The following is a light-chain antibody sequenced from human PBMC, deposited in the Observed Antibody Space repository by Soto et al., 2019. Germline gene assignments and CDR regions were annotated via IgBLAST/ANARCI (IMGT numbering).Light chain of an antibody. CDR3: QQYNNWPYT. J-gene: IGKJ2*01. V-gene: IGKV3-15*01. Sequence: EIVMTQSPATLSVSPGERATLSCRASQSVSSNLAWYQQKPGQAPRLLIYGASTRATGIPARFSGSGSGTEFTPTLSSLQSEDFAVYYCQQYNNWPYTFGQGTKLEIK. CDR1: QSVSSN. CDR2: GAS.